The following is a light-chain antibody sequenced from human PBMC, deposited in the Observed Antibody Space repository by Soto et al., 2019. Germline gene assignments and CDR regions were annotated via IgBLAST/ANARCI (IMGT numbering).Light chain of an antibody. J-gene: IGLJ2*01. CDR1: SSNIGAGYD. CDR3: QSYASSLSRI. Sequence: QSVLTQPPSVSGAPGQMVTISCTGSSSNIGAGYDVHWYQQLPGTAPKLLIYGNSNRPSGVPDRFSGSKSGTSASLAITGLQAEDEADYYCQSYASSLSRIFGGGTKLTVL. V-gene: IGLV1-40*01. CDR2: GNS.